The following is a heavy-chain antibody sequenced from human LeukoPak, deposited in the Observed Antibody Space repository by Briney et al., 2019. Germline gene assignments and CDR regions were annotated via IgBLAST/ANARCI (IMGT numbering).Heavy chain of an antibody. J-gene: IGHJ4*02. CDR1: GFTFASHA. D-gene: IGHD3-10*01. Sequence: PGGSLRLSCAASGFTFASHAMHWVRQAPGKGLEWVAVTSYDEINRFYVESVKGRFTISRDNSKSTLYLQMNSLRAEDTAVYYCARDRWGSGSYLDYWGQGTLVTVSS. CDR2: TSYDEINR. V-gene: IGHV3-30-3*01. CDR3: ARDRWGSGSYLDY.